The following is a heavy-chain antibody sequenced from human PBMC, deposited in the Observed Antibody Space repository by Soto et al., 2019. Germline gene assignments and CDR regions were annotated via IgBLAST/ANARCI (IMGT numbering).Heavy chain of an antibody. Sequence: GSLRLACSASGFTFSSYAMSWVRQAPGKGLEWVSAISGSGGSTYYADSVKGRFTISRDNSKNTLYLQMNSLRAEDTAVYYCEKDMQQQLVVSAFDIWGQGTTVTVSS. CDR1: GFTFSSYA. V-gene: IGHV3-23*01. J-gene: IGHJ3*02. CDR3: EKDMQQQLVVSAFDI. CDR2: ISGSGGST. D-gene: IGHD6-13*01.